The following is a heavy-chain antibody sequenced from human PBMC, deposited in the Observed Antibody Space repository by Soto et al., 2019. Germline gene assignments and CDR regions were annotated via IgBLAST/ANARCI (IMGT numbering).Heavy chain of an antibody. D-gene: IGHD3-3*01. CDR3: AHRVLRTVFGLVTTTAIYFDF. CDR2: IYWDDDK. Sequence: QITLNESGPTQVKPRQTLTLTCTFSGFSLTTSGVGVGWIRQSPGKAPEWLALIYWDDDKRYSPSLKRSLTITTDTSKNQVVRTMADLDPADTATYYCAHRVLRTVFGLVTTTAIYFDFWGQGTPVAVSS. CDR1: GFSLTTSGVG. J-gene: IGHJ4*02. V-gene: IGHV2-5*02.